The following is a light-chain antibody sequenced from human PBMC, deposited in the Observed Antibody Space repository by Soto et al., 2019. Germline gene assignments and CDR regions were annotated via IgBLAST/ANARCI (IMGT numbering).Light chain of an antibody. CDR1: QSLLHSSGYNF. Sequence: DIVMIQSPLSLPVTPGEPASISCRSSQSLLHSSGYNFVDWYLQKPGQSPQLLIYLGSSRASGVSDRFTGSGSGTDFTLKISRVEAEDVGVYYCMQGLQGFTFGGGTKVEIK. CDR3: MQGLQGFT. V-gene: IGKV2-28*01. J-gene: IGKJ4*01. CDR2: LGS.